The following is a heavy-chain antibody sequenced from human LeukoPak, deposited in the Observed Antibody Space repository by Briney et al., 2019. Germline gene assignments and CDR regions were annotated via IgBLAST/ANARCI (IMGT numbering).Heavy chain of an antibody. J-gene: IGHJ4*02. D-gene: IGHD6-13*01. CDR1: GFIFSSYG. Sequence: PGGSLRLSCAASGFIFSSYGMHWVRQAPGKGLEWVAFIREDGGNKYYADSVKGRCTISRDNAKNSLYLQMNSLRTEDTAVYYCARDSYSSSRNDYWGQGTLVTVSS. V-gene: IGHV3-30*02. CDR2: IREDGGNK. CDR3: ARDSYSSSRNDY.